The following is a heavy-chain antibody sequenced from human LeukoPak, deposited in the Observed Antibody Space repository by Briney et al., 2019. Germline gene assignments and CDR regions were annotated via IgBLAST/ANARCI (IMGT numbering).Heavy chain of an antibody. CDR2: IIPIFGTA. Sequence: ASVKVSCKPPGGTFSSYAISWVRQAPGQGLEWMGGIIPIFGTANYAQKFQGRVTITADESTSTAYMELSSLRSEDTAVYYCASRSYGSGSYYTFDYWGQGTLVTVSS. CDR1: GGTFSSYA. V-gene: IGHV1-69*13. CDR3: ASRSYGSGSYYTFDY. D-gene: IGHD3-10*01. J-gene: IGHJ4*02.